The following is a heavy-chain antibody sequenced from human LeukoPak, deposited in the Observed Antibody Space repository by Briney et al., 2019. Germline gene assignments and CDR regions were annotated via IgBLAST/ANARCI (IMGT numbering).Heavy chain of an antibody. Sequence: SETLSLTCTVSGDSISISSYYWVWIRQPPGQGLEWIGTINYSGNTCYNPSLKSRVTISSDTSKSQFSLKLTSVTAADTAVYYCTRFQIGTILVSWGQGTLVTVSS. CDR3: TRFQIGTILVS. J-gene: IGHJ5*02. D-gene: IGHD3-3*02. V-gene: IGHV4-39*07. CDR2: INYSGNT. CDR1: GDSISISSYY.